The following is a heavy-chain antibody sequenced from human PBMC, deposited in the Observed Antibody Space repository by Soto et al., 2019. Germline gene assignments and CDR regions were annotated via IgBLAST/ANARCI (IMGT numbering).Heavy chain of an antibody. J-gene: IGHJ4*02. CDR2: ISEYNGNT. CDR3: ARGGSSYPPPNYDY. D-gene: IGHD1-26*01. Sequence: ASVKVSCKASGYIFTSYGISWVRQAPGEGLEWMGWISEYNGNTKYAQKLQDRVTLTTDTSTNTGYMELRSLRSDDTGVYYCARGGSSYPPPNYDYWGQGTQVTVSS. V-gene: IGHV1-18*01. CDR1: GYIFTSYG.